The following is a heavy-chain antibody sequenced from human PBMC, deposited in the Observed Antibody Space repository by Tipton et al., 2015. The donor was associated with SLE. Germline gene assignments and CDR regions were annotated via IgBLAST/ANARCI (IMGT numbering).Heavy chain of an antibody. V-gene: IGHV1-18*01. Sequence: QLVQSGAEVKKPGASVKVSCKASGYTFTSHGISWVRQAPGQGLVWMGWISAYIGQTNYAQKFQDRVTMTTDTATSTAYMELSGLRSNDTAVYYCAREWGSGIAVAGIPYGFDIWGQGTMVTVSS. J-gene: IGHJ3*02. D-gene: IGHD6-19*01. CDR2: ISAYIGQT. CDR3: AREWGSGIAVAGIPYGFDI. CDR1: GYTFTSHG.